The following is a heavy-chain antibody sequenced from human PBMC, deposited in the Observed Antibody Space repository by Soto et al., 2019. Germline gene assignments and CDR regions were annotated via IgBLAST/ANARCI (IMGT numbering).Heavy chain of an antibody. Sequence: EVQLVESGGGLVKPGGSLRLSCAASGFTFSNAWMNWVRQAPGKGLEWVGRIKSKTDGGTTDYAAPVKGRFPISRDDSKNTLYLQMNSLKTEDTAVYYCTTDLGGAITMIVGWGSWGQGTLVTVSS. CDR2: IKSKTDGGTT. V-gene: IGHV3-15*07. J-gene: IGHJ5*02. CDR1: GFTFSNAW. D-gene: IGHD3-22*01. CDR3: TTDLGGAITMIVGWGS.